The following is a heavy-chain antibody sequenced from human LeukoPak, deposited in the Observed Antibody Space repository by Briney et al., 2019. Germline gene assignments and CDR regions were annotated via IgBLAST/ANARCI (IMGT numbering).Heavy chain of an antibody. CDR2: IIPAFGRA. CDR3: AREKVHTALIFEY. V-gene: IGHV1-69*13. CDR1: GGAFSNYG. J-gene: IGHJ4*02. Sequence: ASVKVSCKSSGGAFSNYGITWVRQAPGQGLEWMGGIIPAFGRANYAQKFQDRVAITADESTSVVYMELSSLGSEDTAVYFCAREKVHTALIFEYWGQGTLLTVSS. D-gene: IGHD5-18*01.